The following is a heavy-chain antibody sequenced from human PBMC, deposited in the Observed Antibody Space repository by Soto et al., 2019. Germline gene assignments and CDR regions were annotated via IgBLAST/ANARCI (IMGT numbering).Heavy chain of an antibody. CDR1: GFTFSSYA. CDR2: ISYDGSNK. Sequence: GGSLRLSCAASGFTFSSYAMHWVRQAPGKGLEWVAVISYDGSNKYYADSVKGRFTISRDNSKNTLYLQMNSLRAEDTAVYYCARDEFAYGSGKWGSDYWGQGTLVTVSS. D-gene: IGHD3-10*01. V-gene: IGHV3-30-3*01. CDR3: ARDEFAYGSGKWGSDY. J-gene: IGHJ4*02.